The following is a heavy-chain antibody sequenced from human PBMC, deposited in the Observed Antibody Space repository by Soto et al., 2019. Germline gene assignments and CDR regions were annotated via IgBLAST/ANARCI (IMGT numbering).Heavy chain of an antibody. J-gene: IGHJ6*02. D-gene: IGHD3-3*01. CDR3: ARYEEGYGMDV. Sequence: QVQLQESGPGLVKPSETLSLTCTVSGGSISSYYWSWIRQPPGKGLEWIGYIYYSGSTNYNPPLKSRVTISVDTSKNQFSLKLSSVTAADTAVYYCARYEEGYGMDVWGQGTTVTVSS. V-gene: IGHV4-59*01. CDR1: GGSISSYY. CDR2: IYYSGST.